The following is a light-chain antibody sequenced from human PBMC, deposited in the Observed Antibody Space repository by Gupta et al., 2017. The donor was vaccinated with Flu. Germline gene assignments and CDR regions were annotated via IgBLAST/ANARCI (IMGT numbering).Light chain of an antibody. V-gene: IGKV3-15*01. CDR2: GAS. CDR1: QSVSSN. Sequence: EIVMTQSPATLSVSPGERATLSCRASQSVSSNLAWYQQKPGQAPRLLIYGASTRATGIPARFSFSGSGTEFTLTISRLQSEDFAVYYWQQYHNCPPPYTFGQGTKLEIK. CDR3: QQYHNCPPPYT. J-gene: IGKJ2*01.